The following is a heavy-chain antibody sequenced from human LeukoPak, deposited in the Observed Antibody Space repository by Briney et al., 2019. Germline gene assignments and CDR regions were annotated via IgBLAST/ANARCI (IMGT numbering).Heavy chain of an antibody. D-gene: IGHD6-19*01. V-gene: IGHV3-23*01. Sequence: GSLRLSCAASGFTFSTFAMNWVRQAPAKGREWVSTIGGGGPTTDYADSVKDRFTISRDNSKNTLYLQMNSLRAEDTAVYFCARGFLGGTDQYFDSWGQGTLVTVSS. CDR1: GFTFSTFA. CDR2: IGGGGPTT. CDR3: ARGFLGGTDQYFDS. J-gene: IGHJ4*02.